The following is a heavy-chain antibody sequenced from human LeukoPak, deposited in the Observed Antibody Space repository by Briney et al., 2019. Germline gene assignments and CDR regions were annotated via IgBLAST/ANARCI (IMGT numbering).Heavy chain of an antibody. Sequence: GGSLRLSCAASGFTFGSYVMSWVRQAPGKGLEWVSSISTSSTYIYYADSVKGRFTISRDNAKNSLYLQMNNLRAEDTAVYYCAALPQDSSYPWGQGTLVTVSS. CDR2: ISTSSTYI. V-gene: IGHV3-21*01. D-gene: IGHD2-21*01. CDR1: GFTFGSYV. J-gene: IGHJ5*02. CDR3: AALPQDSSYP.